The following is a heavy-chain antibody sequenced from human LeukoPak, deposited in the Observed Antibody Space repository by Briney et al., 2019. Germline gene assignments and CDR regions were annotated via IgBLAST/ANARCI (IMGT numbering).Heavy chain of an antibody. J-gene: IGHJ4*02. Sequence: GESLKISCKGSGYSFTNYWIDWVRQMPGKGLELMGIIYPGDSDTRYSPSFQGQVTISADKSINTAYLQWSSLKASDTAMYYCARRSGSHLYYFDYWGQGTLVTVSS. CDR2: IYPGDSDT. CDR1: GYSFTNYW. CDR3: ARRSGSHLYYFDY. D-gene: IGHD1-26*01. V-gene: IGHV5-51*01.